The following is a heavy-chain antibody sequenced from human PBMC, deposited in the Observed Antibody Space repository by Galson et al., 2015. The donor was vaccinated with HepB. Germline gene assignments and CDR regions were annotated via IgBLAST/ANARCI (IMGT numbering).Heavy chain of an antibody. CDR2: INQDGSSK. J-gene: IGHJ6*02. V-gene: IGHV3-7*03. Sequence: SLRLSCAASGFTFSSYWMNWVRQAPGKGLEWVAHINQDGSSKYYADSVKGRFTISRDNAKDSVYLQLDSLRAEDTAVYYCARRISLVRGIITKPDYYYGIDVWGQGTTVTVAS. D-gene: IGHD3-10*01. CDR1: GFTFSSYW. CDR3: ARRISLVRGIITKPDYYYGIDV.